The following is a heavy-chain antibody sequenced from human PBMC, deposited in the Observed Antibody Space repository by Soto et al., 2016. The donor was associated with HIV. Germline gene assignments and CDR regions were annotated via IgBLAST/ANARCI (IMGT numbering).Heavy chain of an antibody. Sequence: EVQLVESGGGLVQPGGSLRLSCAASGFNFSSYWMHWVRQAPGKGLMWVSRINSDGSNTRYADSVKGRFTISRDNAKNTLYLQMNSLRAEDTAVYYCAKGDYYDSSGFIDYWGQGTLVTVSS. J-gene: IGHJ4*02. CDR2: INSDGSNT. CDR3: AKGDYYDSSGFIDY. CDR1: GFNFSSYW. D-gene: IGHD3-22*01. V-gene: IGHV3-74*01.